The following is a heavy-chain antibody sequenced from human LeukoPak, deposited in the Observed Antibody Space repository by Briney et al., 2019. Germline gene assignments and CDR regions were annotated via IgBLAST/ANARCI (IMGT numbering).Heavy chain of an antibody. V-gene: IGHV3-23*01. CDR2: VSSTGGNT. CDR3: AKLKQPFDY. D-gene: IGHD1/OR15-1a*01. J-gene: IGHJ4*02. CDR1: GFTFSSYA. Sequence: PWGSLRLSCAASGFTFSSYAMSWVRQAPGKGLEWVSTVSSTGGNTYYADSVKGRFSISRDNSMNTLDLQMNSLRAEDTAVYYCAKLKQPFDYWGQGILVTVSS.